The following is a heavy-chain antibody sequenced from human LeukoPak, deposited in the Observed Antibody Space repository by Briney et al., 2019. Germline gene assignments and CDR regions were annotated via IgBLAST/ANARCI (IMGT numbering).Heavy chain of an antibody. V-gene: IGHV4-39*07. J-gene: IGHJ3*02. Sequence: SSETLSLTCTISGASISSSTYHWGWIRQPPGKGLEWIGSTFFRGSTYYNPSLKSRVTISVDTSKNQFSLKLSSVTAADTAVYYCARRRGWSRDAFDIWGQGTMVTVSS. CDR3: ARRRGWSRDAFDI. CDR2: TFFRGST. D-gene: IGHD6-19*01. CDR1: GASISSSTYH.